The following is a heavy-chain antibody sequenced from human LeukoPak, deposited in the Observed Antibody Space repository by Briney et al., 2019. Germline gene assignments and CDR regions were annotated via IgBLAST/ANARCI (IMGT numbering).Heavy chain of an antibody. J-gene: IGHJ3*02. CDR3: ARDAYGPPPDSFDM. Sequence: GRSLRLSCAASGFTFSSYAMHWVRQAPGKGLEWVALISYDGSNKYSADSVKGRFTISRDNSKNTVFLQMNSLRAEDTAVYDCARDAYGPPPDSFDMWGQGTMVTVSS. D-gene: IGHD3-16*01. CDR2: ISYDGSNK. V-gene: IGHV3-30-3*01. CDR1: GFTFSSYA.